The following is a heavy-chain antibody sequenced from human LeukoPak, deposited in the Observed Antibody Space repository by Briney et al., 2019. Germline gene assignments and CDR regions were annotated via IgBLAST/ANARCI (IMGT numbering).Heavy chain of an antibody. CDR2: ICGRGITT. Sequence: GGSLRLSCEASGFTFSGYEMNWVRQAPGKGLEWISYICGRGITTYYADSGKGRFTISRDDAKKLLYLEMNSLRAEDTAVYYCARGTYGDQDIFDYWGRGAVVSVSS. CDR1: GFTFSGYE. J-gene: IGHJ4*02. CDR3: ARGTYGDQDIFDY. D-gene: IGHD4-17*01. V-gene: IGHV3-48*03.